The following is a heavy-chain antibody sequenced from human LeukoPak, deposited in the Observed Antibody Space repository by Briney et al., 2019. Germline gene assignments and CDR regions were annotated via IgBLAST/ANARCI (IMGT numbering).Heavy chain of an antibody. CDR2: IRYDGSNK. CDR1: GFTFSSYG. CDR3: ASYCSSTSCFQPYAFDI. J-gene: IGHJ3*02. V-gene: IGHV3-30*02. D-gene: IGHD2-2*01. Sequence: GSLRLSCAASGFTFSSYGMHWVRQAPGKGLGWVAFIRYDGSNKYYAESVKGRFTISRDNSKNTLYLQTNSLRAEDTAVYYCASYCSSTSCFQPYAFDIWGQGTMVTVSS.